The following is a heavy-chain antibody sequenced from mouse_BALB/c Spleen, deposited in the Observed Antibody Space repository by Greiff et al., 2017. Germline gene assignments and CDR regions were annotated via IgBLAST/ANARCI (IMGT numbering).Heavy chain of an antibody. J-gene: IGHJ4*01. Sequence: EVKLVESGAELVKPGASVKLSCTASGFNIKDTYMHWVKQRPEQGLEWIGRIDPANGNTKYDPKFQGKATITADTSSNTAYLQLSSLTSEDTAVYYCARWLLPYYAMDYWGQGTSVTVSS. V-gene: IGHV14-3*02. CDR3: ARWLLPYYAMDY. CDR1: GFNIKDTY. D-gene: IGHD2-3*01. CDR2: IDPANGNT.